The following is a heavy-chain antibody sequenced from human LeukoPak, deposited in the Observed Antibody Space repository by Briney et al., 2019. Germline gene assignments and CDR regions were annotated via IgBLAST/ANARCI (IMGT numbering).Heavy chain of an antibody. CDR3: AIDPPPRGYSYGYGYEDY. CDR1: GGTFISYT. CDR2: IIPILGIA. J-gene: IGHJ4*02. V-gene: IGHV1-69*04. Sequence: SVKVSCKASGGTFISYTISWVRQAPGQGLEWMGRIIPILGIANYAQKFQGRVTITADKSTSTAYMELSSLRSEDTAVYYCAIDPPPRGYSYGYGYEDYWGQGTLVTVSS. D-gene: IGHD5-18*01.